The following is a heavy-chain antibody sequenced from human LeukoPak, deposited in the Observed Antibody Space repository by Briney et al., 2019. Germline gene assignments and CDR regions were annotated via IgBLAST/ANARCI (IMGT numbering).Heavy chain of an antibody. CDR2: IYSDNT. V-gene: IGHV3-53*01. D-gene: IGHD1-7*01. Sequence: GGSLRLSCTVSGFTVSSNSMSWVRQAPGKGLEWVSFIYSDNTHYSDSVKGRFTISRDNSKNTLYLQMNSLRAEDTAVYYCATAELLYYYYWGQGTLVTVSS. CDR1: GFTVSSNS. J-gene: IGHJ4*02. CDR3: ATAELLYYYY.